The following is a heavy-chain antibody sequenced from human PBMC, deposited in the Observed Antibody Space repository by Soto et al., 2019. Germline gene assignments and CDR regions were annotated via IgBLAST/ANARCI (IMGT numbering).Heavy chain of an antibody. V-gene: IGHV1-18*01. Sequence: QVQVVQSGTEVKKPGASVKVSCKASGYTFTNYGISWVRQAPGQGLEWMGWISAYNGNTNYAQIFQGRVTLTTDTSTTTAYMELRSLRSDDTAVYYCARGDSSSGLDTWGQGTLVTGSS. D-gene: IGHD6-6*01. CDR3: ARGDSSSGLDT. CDR1: GYTFTNYG. J-gene: IGHJ5*02. CDR2: ISAYNGNT.